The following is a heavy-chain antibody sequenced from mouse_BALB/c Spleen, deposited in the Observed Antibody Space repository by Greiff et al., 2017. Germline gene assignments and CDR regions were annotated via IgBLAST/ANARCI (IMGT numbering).Heavy chain of an antibody. Sequence: EVKLVESGGGLVQPGGSLKLSCAASGFTFSSYTMSWVRQTPEKRLEWVAYISNGGGSTYYPDTVKGRFTISRDNAKNTLYLQMSSLKSEDTAMYYCARPLTTGYAMDYWGQGTSVTVSS. D-gene: IGHD1-1*01. CDR1: GFTFSSYT. CDR2: ISNGGGST. CDR3: ARPLTTGYAMDY. V-gene: IGHV5-12-2*01. J-gene: IGHJ4*01.